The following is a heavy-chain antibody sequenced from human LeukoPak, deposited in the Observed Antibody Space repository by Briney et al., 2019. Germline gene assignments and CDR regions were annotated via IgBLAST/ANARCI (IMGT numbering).Heavy chain of an antibody. CDR2: IYYSGST. Sequence: SETLSLTCTVAGGSISSSSYYWGWIRQPPGKGLEWIGSIYYSGSTYYNPSLKSRVTISVDTSKNQFSLKLSSVTAADTAVYYCARVGSRVSYYDSSGYATYFDYWGQGTLVTVSS. CDR3: ARVGSRVSYYDSSGYATYFDY. J-gene: IGHJ4*02. D-gene: IGHD3-22*01. CDR1: GGSISSSSYY. V-gene: IGHV4-39*07.